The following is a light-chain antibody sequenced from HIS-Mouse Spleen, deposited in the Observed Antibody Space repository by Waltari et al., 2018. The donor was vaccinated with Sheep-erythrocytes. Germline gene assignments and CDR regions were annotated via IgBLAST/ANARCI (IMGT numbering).Light chain of an antibody. CDR2: DVS. V-gene: IGLV2-11*01. J-gene: IGLJ1*01. Sequence: QSALTQPRSVSGSPGQSVPISCPVTSSDVGGYNSVSWYQQHPGKAPKLMIYDVSKRPSGVPDRFSGSKSGNTASLTISGLQAEDEADYYCCSYAGSYNHVFATGTKVTVL. CDR1: SSDVGGYNS. CDR3: CSYAGSYNHV.